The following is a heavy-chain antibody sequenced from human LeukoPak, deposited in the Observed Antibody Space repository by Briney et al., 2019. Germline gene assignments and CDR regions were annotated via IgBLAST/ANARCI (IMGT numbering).Heavy chain of an antibody. CDR2: ISYDGSKK. D-gene: IGHD6-13*01. CDR1: GFTFSSFG. CDR3: AKELAAGGPQDY. V-gene: IGHV3-30*18. Sequence: GRSLRPSCAASGFTFSSFGMHWVRQAPGKGLEWVTVISYDGSKKYYADSVKGRFTISRDNSKNTLYLQMNSLRVEDTAVYYCAKELAAGGPQDYWGQGTLVTVSS. J-gene: IGHJ4*02.